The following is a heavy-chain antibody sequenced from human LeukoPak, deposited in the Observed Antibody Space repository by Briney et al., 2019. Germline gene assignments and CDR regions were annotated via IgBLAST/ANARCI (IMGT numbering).Heavy chain of an antibody. CDR1: GFTFSNYA. V-gene: IGHV3-23*01. D-gene: IGHD1-1*01. J-gene: IGHJ5*02. CDR2: LTGRGDSA. Sequence: PGGSLRLSCGASGFTFSNYAMYWVRQAPGKGLEWVSGLTGRGDSAYYADSVKGRFTISRDNSKNTLYLEMNSLRADDAAVYYCAKRGNTISFFDPWGQGTLATVSS. CDR3: AKRGNTISFFDP.